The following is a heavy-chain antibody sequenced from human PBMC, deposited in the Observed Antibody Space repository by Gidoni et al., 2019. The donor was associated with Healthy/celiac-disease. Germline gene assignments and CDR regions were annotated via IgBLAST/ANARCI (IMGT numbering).Heavy chain of an antibody. D-gene: IGHD5-12*01. J-gene: IGHJ4*02. CDR2: IWYDGSNK. CDR3: ARDKWLRRTGVPKAREGSGLLLDY. V-gene: IGHV3-33*01. CDR1: GFTFSSYG. Sequence: QVQLVESGGGVVQPGRSLRLSCAASGFTFSSYGMHWVRQAPGKGPEWVAVIWYDGSNKYYADSVKGRFTISRDNSKNTLYLQMNSLRAEDTAVYYCARDKWLRRTGVPKAREGSGLLLDYWGQGTLVTVSS.